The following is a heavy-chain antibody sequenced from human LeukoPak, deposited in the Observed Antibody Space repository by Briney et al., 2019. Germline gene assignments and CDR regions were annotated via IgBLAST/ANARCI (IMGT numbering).Heavy chain of an antibody. D-gene: IGHD6-6*01. J-gene: IGHJ4*02. CDR1: GFTFSSYW. CDR2: IKQDGSEK. CDR3: ARDQVGHSSSSGTLDY. V-gene: IGHV3-7*01. Sequence: GGSLRLSCAASGFTFSSYWMSWVRQAPGKGLEWVANIKQDGSEKYYVDSVKGRFTISRDNAKNSLYLQMNSLRAEDTAVYYCARDQVGHSSSSGTLDYWGQGTLVTVSS.